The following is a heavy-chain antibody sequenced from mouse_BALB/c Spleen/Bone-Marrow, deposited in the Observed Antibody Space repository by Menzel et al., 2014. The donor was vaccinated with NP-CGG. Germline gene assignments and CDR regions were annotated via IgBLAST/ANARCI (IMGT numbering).Heavy chain of an antibody. CDR3: ARAYYGPAVWYSDV. V-gene: IGHV2-6-7*01. Sequence: VMLVESGPGLVAPSQSLSITCTVSGFSLTAYGVNWVRQPPGKGLEWLGMIWTNGNTDYNSALKSRLSISEDNSKSQVFLEMTSLQTDDTAKYYCARAYYGPAVWYSDVWGAGTTVTVSS. J-gene: IGHJ1*01. CDR2: IWTNGNT. D-gene: IGHD1-1*01. CDR1: GFSLTAYG.